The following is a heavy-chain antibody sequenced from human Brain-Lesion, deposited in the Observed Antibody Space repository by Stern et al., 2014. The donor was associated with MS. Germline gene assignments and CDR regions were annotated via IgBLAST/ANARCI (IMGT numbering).Heavy chain of an antibody. J-gene: IGHJ4*02. CDR2: MNPYSGNT. Sequence: VQLVQSGAAVKKPGASVKVSCKASGYTFSSYDITWVRQASGHGLAWMGWMNPYSGNTGYAQKFKGRVSMTSDPSISTVYMELTSLTSDDTAVYFCARAVRNQLLSEYWGQGTLVTVSS. V-gene: IGHV1-8*01. CDR1: GYTFSSYD. D-gene: IGHD2-2*01. CDR3: ARAVRNQLLSEY.